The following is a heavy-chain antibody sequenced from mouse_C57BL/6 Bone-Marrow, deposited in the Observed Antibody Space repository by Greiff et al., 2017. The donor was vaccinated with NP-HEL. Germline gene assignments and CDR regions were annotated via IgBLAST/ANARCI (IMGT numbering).Heavy chain of an antibody. D-gene: IGHD2-4*01. Sequence: QVQLQPPGAELVMPGASVKLSCKASGYTFTSYWMHWVKQRPGQGLEWIGVIDPSDSYTHSNQKFKGKSTLTVDKSSSTAYMQLSSLTSEDSAVYYGAIYYDYVWSFFDYWGQGTTLTVSS. CDR2: IDPSDSYT. J-gene: IGHJ2*01. CDR3: AIYYDYVWSFFDY. V-gene: IGHV1-69*01. CDR1: GYTFTSYW.